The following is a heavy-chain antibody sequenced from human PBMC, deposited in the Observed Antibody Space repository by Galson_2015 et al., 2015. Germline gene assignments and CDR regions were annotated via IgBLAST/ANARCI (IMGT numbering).Heavy chain of an antibody. Sequence: SVKVSCKASGYTFTGYYMHWVRQAPGQGLEWMGWINPNSGGTNYAQKFQGWVTMTRDTSISTAYTELSRLRSDDTAVYYCARAAIWNWYFDLWGRGTLVTVSS. J-gene: IGHJ2*01. CDR2: INPNSGGT. D-gene: IGHD2-2*01. CDR1: GYTFTGYY. V-gene: IGHV1-2*04. CDR3: ARAAIWNWYFDL.